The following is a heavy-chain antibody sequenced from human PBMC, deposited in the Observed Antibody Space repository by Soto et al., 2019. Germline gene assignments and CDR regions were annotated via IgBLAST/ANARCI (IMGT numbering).Heavy chain of an antibody. J-gene: IGHJ4*02. CDR3: ARGPSYYDILTGPPNPRLDY. D-gene: IGHD3-9*01. CDR2: INPNSGGT. CDR1: GYTFTGYY. V-gene: IGHV1-2*02. Sequence: EASVKVSCKASGYTFTGYYMHWVRQAPGQGLEWMGWINPNSGGTNYAQKFQGRVTMTRDTSISTAYMELSRLRSDGTAVYYCARGPSYYDILTGPPNPRLDYWGQGTLVTVSS.